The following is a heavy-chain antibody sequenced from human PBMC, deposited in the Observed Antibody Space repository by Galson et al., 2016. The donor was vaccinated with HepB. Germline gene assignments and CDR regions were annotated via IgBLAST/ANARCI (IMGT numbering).Heavy chain of an antibody. CDR3: ARLEGVGPSPEQNAFDI. J-gene: IGHJ3*02. CDR1: GGSISGFY. V-gene: IGHV4-4*08. D-gene: IGHD3-10*01. Sequence: ETLSLTCTVSGGSISGFYWNWIRQPPGKGLEWIGYSSRYNPSLKNRATISIDTSKNQVSLNLNSVTAADTAVYYCARLEGVGPSPEQNAFDIWGLGTMVTVSS. CDR2: SSR.